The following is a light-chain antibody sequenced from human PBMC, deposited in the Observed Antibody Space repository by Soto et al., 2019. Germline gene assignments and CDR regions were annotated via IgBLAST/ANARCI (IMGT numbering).Light chain of an antibody. Sequence: QSALTQPPSASGSPGQSVTISCTGTSSDVGGYNYVSWYQQHPGKVPKLIIYEVNKRPSGIPDRFSGSKSGTTASLTVSGLHAEDEADYYCSSYAGSNNVIFGGGTKVTVL. CDR1: SSDVGGYNY. CDR2: EVN. CDR3: SSYAGSNNVI. V-gene: IGLV2-8*01. J-gene: IGLJ2*01.